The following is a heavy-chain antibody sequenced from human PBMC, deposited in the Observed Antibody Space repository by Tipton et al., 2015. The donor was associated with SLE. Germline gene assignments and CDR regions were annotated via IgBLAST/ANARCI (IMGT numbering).Heavy chain of an antibody. CDR3: ARVPAVYYYYLDV. CDR2: IYYSGST. J-gene: IGHJ6*03. D-gene: IGHD2-2*01. V-gene: IGHV4-59*01. Sequence: TLSLTCTVSGGSISSYYWSWIRQPPGKGLEWIGYIYYSGSTNYNPSLKSRVTISVDTSKNQFSLKLSSVPAADTAVYYCARVPAVYYYYLDVWGKGTTVTVSS. CDR1: GGSISSYY.